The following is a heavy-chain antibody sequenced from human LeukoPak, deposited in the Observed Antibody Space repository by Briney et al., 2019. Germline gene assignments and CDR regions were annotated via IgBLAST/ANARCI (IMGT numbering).Heavy chain of an antibody. V-gene: IGHV3-33*01. CDR1: GFTFSSYG. J-gene: IGHJ3*02. D-gene: IGHD3-10*01. Sequence: GRSLRLSCAASGFTFSSYGMHWVRQAPGKGVEWVAVIWYDGSDKYYADSVKGRFTISRDNSKNTLYLQMNSLRAEDTAVYYCARDKGRGAFDIWGQGTMVTVSS. CDR3: ARDKGRGAFDI. CDR2: IWYDGSDK.